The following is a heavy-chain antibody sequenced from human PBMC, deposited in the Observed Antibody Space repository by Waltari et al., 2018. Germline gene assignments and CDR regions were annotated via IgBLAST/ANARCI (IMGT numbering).Heavy chain of an antibody. CDR3: AKASGSYWRDAFDV. D-gene: IGHD1-26*01. V-gene: IGHV3-23*01. CDR1: GFTFRNYA. CDR2: IRDSGGNT. Sequence: EVQLLASGGGLVQPGGSLRLSCAASGFTFRNYAMSRCRQAPGKGLEWVSGIRDSGGNTYYADSVKGRFTISRDSSKNTLYVQMNSLRAEDTAVYYCAKASGSYWRDAFDVWGQGTMVTVSS. J-gene: IGHJ3*01.